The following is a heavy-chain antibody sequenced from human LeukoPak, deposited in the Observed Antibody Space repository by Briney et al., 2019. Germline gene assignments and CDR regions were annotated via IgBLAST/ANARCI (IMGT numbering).Heavy chain of an antibody. J-gene: IGHJ3*02. CDR3: AKDLYYDSSATAAFHI. D-gene: IGHD3-22*01. CDR2: MRYGGSSR. V-gene: IGHV3-30*02. CDR1: GVTFSSYG. Sequence: GGSLRLSCAASGVTFSSYGMRWGRQGPGKGLGWVAFMRYGGSSRYYADSVKGRFTISRDSSKDTLYLQMKSLRTDDTAVYYCAKDLYYDSSATAAFHIWGQGTMVTVSS.